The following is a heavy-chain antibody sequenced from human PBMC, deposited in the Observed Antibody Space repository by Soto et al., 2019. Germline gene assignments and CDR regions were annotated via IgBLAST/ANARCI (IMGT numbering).Heavy chain of an antibody. Sequence: GGSLRLSCEASGFNFSRSWMSWVRQAPGKGLEWVANMKEDGSEKYYADSVRGRFTISRDNAKNSVHLQMNSLRVEDTAVYYCARGFYTDYWGQGALVTAPQ. D-gene: IGHD3-3*01. CDR1: GFNFSRSW. J-gene: IGHJ4*02. CDR3: ARGFYTDY. V-gene: IGHV3-7*01. CDR2: MKEDGSEK.